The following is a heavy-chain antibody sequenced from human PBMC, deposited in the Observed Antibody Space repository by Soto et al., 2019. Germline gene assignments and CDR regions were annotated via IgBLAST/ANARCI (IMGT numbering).Heavy chain of an antibody. Sequence: QIQLVQSGTEVRKPGASAKVSCKTSGYTFTNNDVCWVRQTPGQGLEWMGWISPYSGKTNYARKFKDRVTMTTDPSTSTVYMELTSLTSDDTAVYYCAREGLLLLPDYWGQGTLVTVSS. J-gene: IGHJ4*02. CDR1: GYTFTNND. CDR3: AREGLLLLPDY. V-gene: IGHV1-18*01. D-gene: IGHD3-22*01. CDR2: ISPYSGKT.